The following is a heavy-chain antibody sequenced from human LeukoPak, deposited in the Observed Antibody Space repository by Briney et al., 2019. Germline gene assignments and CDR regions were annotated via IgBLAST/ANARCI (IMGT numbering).Heavy chain of an antibody. D-gene: IGHD6-19*01. CDR3: ATRPPRSS. CDR2: FDPEDGET. V-gene: IGHV1-24*01. J-gene: IGHJ4*02. Sequence: ASVKVSCKVSGYTLTELSMHWVRQAPGKGLEWMGGFDPEDGETIYAQKFQGRVTITEDTSTDTAYMELSSLRSEDTAVYYCATRPPRSSWGQGTLVTVSS. CDR1: GYTLTELS.